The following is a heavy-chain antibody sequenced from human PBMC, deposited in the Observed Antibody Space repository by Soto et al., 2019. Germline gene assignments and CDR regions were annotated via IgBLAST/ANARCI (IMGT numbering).Heavy chain of an antibody. Sequence: KPSETLSLTCTVSGGSISSYYWSWIRQPPGKGLEWIGYIYYSGSTNYNPSLKSRVTISVDTSKNQFSLKLSPVTAADTAVYYCARAGPQYSSSWFYFDYWGQGTLVTVSS. D-gene: IGHD6-13*01. CDR3: ARAGPQYSSSWFYFDY. CDR1: GGSISSYY. CDR2: IYYSGST. J-gene: IGHJ4*02. V-gene: IGHV4-59*01.